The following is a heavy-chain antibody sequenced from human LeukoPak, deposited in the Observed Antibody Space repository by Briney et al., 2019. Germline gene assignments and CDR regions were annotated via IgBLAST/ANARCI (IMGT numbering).Heavy chain of an antibody. CDR1: GGTFSSYA. Sequence: EASVKVSCKASGGTFSSYAISWVRQAPGQGLEWMGGIIPIFGTANYAQKFQGRVTITADESTSTAYMELSSLRSEDTAVYYCASRRGEVRGVISSYYYYYMDVWGKGTTVTISS. CDR3: ASRRGEVRGVISSYYYYYMDV. CDR2: IIPIFGTA. D-gene: IGHD3-10*01. V-gene: IGHV1-69*13. J-gene: IGHJ6*03.